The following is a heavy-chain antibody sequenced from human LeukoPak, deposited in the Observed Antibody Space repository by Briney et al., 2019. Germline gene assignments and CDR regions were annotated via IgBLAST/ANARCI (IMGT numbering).Heavy chain of an antibody. CDR3: ARVRRVQGVIITPHFDY. Sequence: GGSLRLSCAASGFTFSSYWMSWVRQAPGKGLEWVANIKQDGSEKYYVDSVKGRFTISRDNAKNSLYLQMNSLRAEDTAVYYCARVRRVQGVIITPHFDYWGQGTLVTVSS. CDR1: GFTFSSYW. CDR2: IKQDGSEK. D-gene: IGHD3-10*01. J-gene: IGHJ4*02. V-gene: IGHV3-7*01.